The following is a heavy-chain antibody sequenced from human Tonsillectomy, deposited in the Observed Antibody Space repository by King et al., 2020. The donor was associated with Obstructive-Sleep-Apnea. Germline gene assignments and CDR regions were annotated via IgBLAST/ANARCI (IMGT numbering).Heavy chain of an antibody. V-gene: IGHV3-23*04. D-gene: IGHD4-17*01. Sequence: VQLVESGGGLVQPGGSLKLSCVTSGFTFSSYAMNWVRQAPGKGLEWVSSIISGVKTYYADSVKGRFTISPDNSKNTLYLKMNSLRAEETAVYYCAKDIGTTVTRDYWGQGTLVTVSS. CDR1: GFTFSSYA. CDR2: IISGVKT. CDR3: AKDIGTTVTRDY. J-gene: IGHJ4*02.